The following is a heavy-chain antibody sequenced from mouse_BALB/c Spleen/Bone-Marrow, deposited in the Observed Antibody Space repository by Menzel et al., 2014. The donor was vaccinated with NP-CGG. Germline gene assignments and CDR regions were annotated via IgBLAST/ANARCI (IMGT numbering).Heavy chain of an antibody. Sequence: VQLQQSGPQVVRPGASVKISCKASGYSFTSYWMHWVKQRPGQGLEWIGMIDPSASETRLNQKFKDKATLTVDKSSSTAYMQLSSPTSEDSAVYYCARVGLRLPYYFDYWGQGTTLTVSS. CDR1: GYSFTSYW. D-gene: IGHD1-2*01. CDR3: ARVGLRLPYYFDY. J-gene: IGHJ2*01. V-gene: IGHV1S127*01. CDR2: IDPSASET.